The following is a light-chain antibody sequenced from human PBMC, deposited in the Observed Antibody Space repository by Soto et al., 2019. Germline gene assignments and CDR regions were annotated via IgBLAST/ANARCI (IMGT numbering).Light chain of an antibody. CDR2: VGTGGIVG. V-gene: IGLV9-49*01. CDR3: GADHGGGSNLVVL. J-gene: IGLJ2*01. Sequence: QPVLTQPPSASASLGASVTLTCTLSSGYSNYKVDWYQQRPGKGPRFVMRVGTGGIVGSKGDGIPDRFSVLGSGLNRYLTVKNIQEEDESDYYCGADHGGGSNLVVLFGGGTKLTVL. CDR1: SGYSNYK.